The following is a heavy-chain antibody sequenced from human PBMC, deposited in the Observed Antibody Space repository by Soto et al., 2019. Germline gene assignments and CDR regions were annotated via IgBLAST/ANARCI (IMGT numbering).Heavy chain of an antibody. CDR3: ARYGDCARGFCYVGWFDP. CDR1: GGSMRNDDW. V-gene: IGHV4-4*02. Sequence: QVQLQESGPGLVEPSGTLSLTCGVSGGSMRNDDWWSWVRQTPGKGLEWIGEISHYGNTNYNPSLKSRSTMAIDTSKNKFSLNVRSLSAADTAMYYCARYGDCARGFCYVGWFDPWGQGTLVSVSS. J-gene: IGHJ5*02. D-gene: IGHD2-2*01. CDR2: ISHYGNT.